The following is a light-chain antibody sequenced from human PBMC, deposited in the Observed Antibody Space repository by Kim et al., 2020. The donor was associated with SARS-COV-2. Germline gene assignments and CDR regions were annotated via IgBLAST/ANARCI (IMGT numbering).Light chain of an antibody. CDR1: QDIRND. J-gene: IGKJ5*01. Sequence: ASVGDRVTITCRASQDIRNDLGWYQQNPGRAPKRLIYGASSLQSGVPSWFSGSGSGTEFTLTISSVQPEDFATYFCLQHSTYPITFGQGTRLEIK. CDR3: LQHSTYPIT. CDR2: GAS. V-gene: IGKV1-17*01.